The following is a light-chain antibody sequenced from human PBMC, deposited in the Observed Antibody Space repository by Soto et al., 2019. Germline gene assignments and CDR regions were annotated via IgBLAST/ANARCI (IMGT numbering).Light chain of an antibody. Sequence: QSVLTQAPSASGSPGQSITISCTGTSSDVGSYNLVSWYQQHPGKAPKLMIYEVSKRPSGVSNRFSGSKSGNTASLTISGLQAEDEADYYCCSYAGSSTYVVFGGGTKVTVL. CDR3: CSYAGSSTYVV. J-gene: IGLJ2*01. CDR1: SSDVGSYNL. CDR2: EVS. V-gene: IGLV2-23*02.